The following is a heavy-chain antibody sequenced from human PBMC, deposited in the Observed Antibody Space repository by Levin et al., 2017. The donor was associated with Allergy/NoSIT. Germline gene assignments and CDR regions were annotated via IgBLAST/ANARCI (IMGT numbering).Heavy chain of an antibody. Sequence: PGGSLRLSCAASGFTFSSYGMHWVRQAPGKGLEWVAVIWYDGSNKYYADSVKGRFTISRDNSKNTLYLQMNSLRAEDTAVYYCARDPYGDSYLDYWGQGTLVTVSS. CDR2: IWYDGSNK. V-gene: IGHV3-33*01. J-gene: IGHJ4*02. CDR1: GFTFSSYG. CDR3: ARDPYGDSYLDY. D-gene: IGHD4-17*01.